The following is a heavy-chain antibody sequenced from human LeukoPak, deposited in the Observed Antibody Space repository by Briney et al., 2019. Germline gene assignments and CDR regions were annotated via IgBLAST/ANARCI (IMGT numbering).Heavy chain of an antibody. Sequence: GGSLRLSCAASEFTFSSYWMSWFRQAPGKGLEWVANIKQDGGQIYYLDSVKGRFTVSRDNAKNSLYLQMNSLRAEDTAVYYCARLGARQMLEYWGQGTLVTVSS. CDR3: ARLGARQMLEY. CDR1: EFTFSSYW. J-gene: IGHJ4*02. V-gene: IGHV3-7*01. D-gene: IGHD4-17*01. CDR2: IKQDGGQI.